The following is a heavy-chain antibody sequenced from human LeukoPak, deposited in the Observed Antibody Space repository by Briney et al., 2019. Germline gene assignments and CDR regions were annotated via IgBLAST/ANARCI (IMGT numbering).Heavy chain of an antibody. CDR2: VTWNSGRI. J-gene: IGHJ3*02. Sequence: GGSLRLSCAASGFTFDDYAMHWVRQAPGKGLEWVSGVTWNSGRIDNADSVKGRFTISRDNAKNSLYLQMNSLGTEDTALYYCAKDMLTGASRAFDIWGQGTMVTVSS. CDR3: AKDMLTGASRAFDI. D-gene: IGHD1-20*01. CDR1: GFTFDDYA. V-gene: IGHV3-9*01.